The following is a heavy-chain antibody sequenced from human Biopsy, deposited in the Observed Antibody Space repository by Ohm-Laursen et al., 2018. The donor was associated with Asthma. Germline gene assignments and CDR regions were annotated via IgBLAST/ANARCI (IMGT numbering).Heavy chain of an antibody. V-gene: IGHV1-3*01. CDR1: GYTFISYA. CDR3: AGTYYDFLTGQVNDVFDI. J-gene: IGHJ3*02. Sequence: ASVKVSCKASGYTFISYAIHWVRQAPGQRLEWMGWINAGNGNTKYSQKFQGRVTIIRDTSASTSYMELSSLRSEDTAVYYCAGTYYDFLTGQVNDVFDIWGQGTLVIVSS. D-gene: IGHD3-9*01. CDR2: INAGNGNT.